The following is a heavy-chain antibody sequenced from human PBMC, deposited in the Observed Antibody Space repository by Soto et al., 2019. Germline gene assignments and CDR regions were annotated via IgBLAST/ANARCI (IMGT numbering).Heavy chain of an antibody. CDR3: ARDYDILTGSGYYYYYGMDV. J-gene: IGHJ6*02. V-gene: IGHV1-3*01. CDR1: GYTFTSYA. CDR2: INAGNGNT. Sequence: ASVKVSCKASGYTFTSYAMHWVRQAPGQRLEWMGWINAGNGNTKYSQKFQGRVTITRDTSASTAYMELSSLRSEDTAVYYCARDYDILTGSGYYYYYGMDVWGQGTTVTVSS. D-gene: IGHD3-9*01.